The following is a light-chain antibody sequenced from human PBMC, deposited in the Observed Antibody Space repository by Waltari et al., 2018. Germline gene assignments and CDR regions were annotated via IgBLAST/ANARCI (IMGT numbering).Light chain of an antibody. V-gene: IGKV1-9*01. CDR3: QQLNTYPYT. CDR2: AAS. J-gene: IGKJ2*01. CDR1: QGISTY. Sequence: IQLTQFPSSLSASVGDRVTITCQASQGISTYLAWYHQKPGKAPRLLIYAASTLQSGVPSRFSGTGSGTDFALTISSLQPEDFATYYCQQLNTYPYTFGQGTKLEIK.